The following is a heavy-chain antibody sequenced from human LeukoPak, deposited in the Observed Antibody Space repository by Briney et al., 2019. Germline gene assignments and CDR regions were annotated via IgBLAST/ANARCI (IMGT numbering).Heavy chain of an antibody. CDR2: IKQDGSEK. CDR1: GFTFSSYW. V-gene: IGHV3-7*01. J-gene: IGHJ4*02. D-gene: IGHD3-10*01. CDR3: ARDSSGRGVRCPDY. Sequence: GGSLRLSCAASGFTFSSYWMSWVRQAPGKGLEWVANIKQDGSEKYYVDSVKGRFAISRDNAKNSLYLQMNSLRAEDTAVYYCARDSSGRGVRCPDYWGQGTLVTVSS.